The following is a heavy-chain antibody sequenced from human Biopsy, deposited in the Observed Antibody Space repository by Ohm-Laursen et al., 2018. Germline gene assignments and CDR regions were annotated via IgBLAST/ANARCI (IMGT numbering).Heavy chain of an antibody. J-gene: IGHJ6*02. V-gene: IGHV3-9*01. CDR3: VKDTNWNYVWDRPGATKGMDV. CDR2: IDWNSRNI. D-gene: IGHD1-7*01. CDR1: GFSFDDFA. Sequence: RSLRPSCAAPGFSFDDFAMHWVRQSPGKGLEWVAGIDWNSRNINYGDSVKGRFSVSRDNAKNSLYLQMNSLRGEDTALYYCVKDTNWNYVWDRPGATKGMDVWGQGTTVTVSS.